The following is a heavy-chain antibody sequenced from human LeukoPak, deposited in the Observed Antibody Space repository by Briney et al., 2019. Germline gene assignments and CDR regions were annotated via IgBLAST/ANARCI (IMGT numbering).Heavy chain of an antibody. CDR3: ARTVRYFDFDP. CDR2: ISSSSSHM. J-gene: IGHJ5*02. Sequence: GGSLRLSCAASGFTFSSYTMKWVRQAPGKGLEWVSSISSSSSHMYYVDSVKGRFTISRDNAKNSLYLQMNSLRAEDTAVYYCARTVRYFDFDPWGQGTLVTVSS. V-gene: IGHV3-21*01. D-gene: IGHD3-9*01. CDR1: GFTFSSYT.